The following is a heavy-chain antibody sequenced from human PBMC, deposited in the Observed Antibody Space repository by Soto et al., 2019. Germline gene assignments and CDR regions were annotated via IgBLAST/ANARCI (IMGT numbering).Heavy chain of an antibody. V-gene: IGHV3-73*02. CDR1: GFSFSGSA. J-gene: IGHJ6*02. CDR3: TRRQFYYFGLDV. D-gene: IGHD6-19*01. Sequence: QLVESGGAFVQPGESLKLSCAASGFSFSGSAIQWVRQAPGKGLEWVGRIRTDANTYATAYAASLTGRFTISRDDSRNTAYLQMNSLKTEDTAVYFCTRRQFYYFGLDVWGQGTTVIVSS. CDR2: IRTDANTYAT.